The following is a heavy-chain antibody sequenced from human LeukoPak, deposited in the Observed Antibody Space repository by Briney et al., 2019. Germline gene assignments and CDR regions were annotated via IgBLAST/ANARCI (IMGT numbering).Heavy chain of an antibody. J-gene: IGHJ4*02. CDR1: GFTFTSYS. Sequence: HPGGSLTLSCAASGFTFTSYSMSWIRQPPPKGLEWVSGVCGCYGSTYYAASVKGRSTISRDNSKNTLYLQMNSLRVEDTGVYYCAKGSSSFFYDSSGYYDLTFDYWGQGTLVSVSS. CDR3: AKGSSSFFYDSSGYYDLTFDY. V-gene: IGHV3-23*01. D-gene: IGHD3-22*01. CDR2: VCGCYGST.